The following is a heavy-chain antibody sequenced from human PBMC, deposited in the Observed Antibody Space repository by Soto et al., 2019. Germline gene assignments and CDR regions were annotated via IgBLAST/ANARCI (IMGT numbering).Heavy chain of an antibody. CDR2: IYYSGST. J-gene: IGHJ4*02. CDR1: GGSISSGGYY. D-gene: IGHD1-26*01. Sequence: PSETLSLTCTVSGGSISSGGYYWSWIRQHPGKGLEWIGYIYYSGSTYYNPSLKSRVTISVDTSKNQFSLKLSSVTAADTAVYYCARMGLVGARPYYFDYWGQGTLVTVSS. V-gene: IGHV4-31*03. CDR3: ARMGLVGARPYYFDY.